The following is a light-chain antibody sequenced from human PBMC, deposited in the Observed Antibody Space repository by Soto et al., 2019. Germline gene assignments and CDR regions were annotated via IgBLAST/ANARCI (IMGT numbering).Light chain of an antibody. Sequence: DIQITQAPSTLSASEGDRVTITCRAIQIISSRLAWYQQKPGKAPNLLIYKASSLESGVPSRFSGSGSGTEFTLTISILQPDDFATYYCQQYNSYPWTFGQATNVEIK. J-gene: IGKJ1*01. CDR2: KAS. CDR3: QQYNSYPWT. V-gene: IGKV1-5*03. CDR1: QIISSR.